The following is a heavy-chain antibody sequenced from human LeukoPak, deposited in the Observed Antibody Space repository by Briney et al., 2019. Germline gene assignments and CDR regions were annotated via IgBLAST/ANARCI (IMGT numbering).Heavy chain of an antibody. V-gene: IGHV3-21*04. CDR3: ASSHYYDSSGYGIN. Sequence: GGSLRLSCAASGFTFSSYSMNWVRQAPGKGLEWVSSISSSSSYIYYADSVKGRFTISRDNAKNSLYLQMNSLRAEDTALYYCASSHYYDSSGYGINWGQGTLVTVSS. CDR2: ISSSSSYI. D-gene: IGHD3-22*01. CDR1: GFTFSSYS. J-gene: IGHJ4*02.